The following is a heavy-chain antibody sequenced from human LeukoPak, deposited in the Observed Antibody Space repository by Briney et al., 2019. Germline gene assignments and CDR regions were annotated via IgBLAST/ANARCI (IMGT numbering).Heavy chain of an antibody. CDR3: AKGSWKSPQFRLMHYWYFDL. J-gene: IGHJ2*01. Sequence: GGSLRLSCAASGFTLSIYAMSWVRQAPRKGLEWVSAISGSGGSTYYAHSVKGRFTISRDNSKNTLYLQMNSLRAEDTAVYYCAKGSWKSPQFRLMHYWYFDLWGRGTLVTVSS. V-gene: IGHV3-23*01. CDR2: ISGSGGST. CDR1: GFTLSIYA. D-gene: IGHD1-1*01.